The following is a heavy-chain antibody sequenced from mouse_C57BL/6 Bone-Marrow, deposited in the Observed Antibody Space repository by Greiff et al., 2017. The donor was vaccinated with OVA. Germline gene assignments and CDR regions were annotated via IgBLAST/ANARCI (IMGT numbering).Heavy chain of an antibody. J-gene: IGHJ4*01. Sequence: VMLVESGPGLVAPSQSLSITCTVSGFSLTSYAISWVRQPPGKGLEWLGVIWTGGGTNYNSALKSRLSISKDNSKSQVFLKMNSLQTDDTARYYCARKSFITTVVATRYYYAMDYWGQGTSVTVSS. CDR1: GFSLTSYA. CDR3: ARKSFITTVVATRYYYAMDY. V-gene: IGHV2-9-1*01. D-gene: IGHD1-1*01. CDR2: IWTGGGT.